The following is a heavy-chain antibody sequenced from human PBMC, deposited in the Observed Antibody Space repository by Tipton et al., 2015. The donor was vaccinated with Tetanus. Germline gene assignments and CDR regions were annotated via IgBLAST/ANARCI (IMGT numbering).Heavy chain of an antibody. CDR1: GGSIRSGDYQ. CDR3: ARGGRDAYNNPLGAFDV. D-gene: IGHD5-24*01. Sequence: TLSLTCTVSGGSIRSGDYQWNWIRQPPGKGLEWLAYISDSGSTNSNYFLKSRITVSRDTSKNQFSLRLRSVAAADTAVYYCARGGRDAYNNPLGAFDVWGRGTTVTVSS. V-gene: IGHV4-61*08. CDR2: ISDSGST. J-gene: IGHJ3*01.